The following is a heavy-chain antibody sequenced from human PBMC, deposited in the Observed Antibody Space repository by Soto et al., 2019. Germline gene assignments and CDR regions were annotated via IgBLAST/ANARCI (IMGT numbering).Heavy chain of an antibody. D-gene: IGHD2-15*01. CDR3: ARGRYCLNGRCFPNWFDS. CDR1: GDSISTVDYF. J-gene: IGHJ5*01. V-gene: IGHV4-30-4*01. CDR2: IYKSAAT. Sequence: SETLSLTCSVSGDSISTVDYFWAWIRQPPGQALEYIGYIYKSAATYYNPSFESRVAISLDTSKSQFSLNVTSVTAADTAVYFCARGRYCLNGRCFPNWFDSWGQGTLVTVSS.